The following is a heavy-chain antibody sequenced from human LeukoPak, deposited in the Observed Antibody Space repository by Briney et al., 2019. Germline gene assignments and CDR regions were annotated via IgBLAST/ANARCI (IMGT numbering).Heavy chain of an antibody. Sequence: SETLSLTCAVSGGSIGSRNWWSWVRQPPGKGLQWIGEICQSGSSIYNPSLRSRVTMSVDKSKDQLSLKLSSVTAADTAVYYCARGIEAADFWGQGILVTVSS. CDR3: ARGIEAADF. CDR2: ICQSGSS. J-gene: IGHJ4*02. D-gene: IGHD2-15*01. V-gene: IGHV4-4*02. CDR1: GGSIGSRNW.